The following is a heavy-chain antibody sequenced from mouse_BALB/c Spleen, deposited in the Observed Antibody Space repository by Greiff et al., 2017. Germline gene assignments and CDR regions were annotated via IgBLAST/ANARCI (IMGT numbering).Heavy chain of an antibody. V-gene: IGHV1-69*02. J-gene: IGHJ4*01. D-gene: IGHD1-1*02. CDR3: TSEGGNTEMDY. Sequence: QVQLQQPGAELVRPGASVKLSCKASGYTFTSYWINWVKQRPGQGLEWIGNIYPSDSYTNYNQKFKDKATLTVDKSSSTAYMQLSSPTSEDSAVYYCTSEGGNTEMDYWGQGTSVTVSS. CDR1: GYTFTSYW. CDR2: IYPSDSYT.